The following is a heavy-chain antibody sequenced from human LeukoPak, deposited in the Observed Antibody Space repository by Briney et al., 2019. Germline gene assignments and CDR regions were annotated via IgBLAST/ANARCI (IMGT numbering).Heavy chain of an antibody. CDR2: INQDGSVT. V-gene: IGHV3-7*01. J-gene: IGHJ4*02. D-gene: IGHD6-13*01. CDR1: GFGFSSYW. Sequence: GGSLRLSCTASGFGFSSYWMSWVRQTPEKGLEFVANINQDGSVTNYVDSLKGRCTISRDNAKKSLYLEIRSLRADDTALHYCARDPGSSSFDLWGQGTLVTVSS. CDR3: ARDPGSSSFDL.